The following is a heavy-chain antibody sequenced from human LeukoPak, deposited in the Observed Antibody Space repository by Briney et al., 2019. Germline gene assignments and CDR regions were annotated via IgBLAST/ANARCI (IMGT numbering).Heavy chain of an antibody. CDR3: AKDVSHSSGWYGDY. CDR1: GLTCSSFG. J-gene: IGHJ4*02. V-gene: IGHV3-30*02. Sequence: GGALRLSGAASGLTCSSFGMHSVRQAPSKGLEWVAFIRYDGSNKYYADSVKGRFTISRDDSKNTLYLQMNSLRAEDTAVYYCAKDVSHSSGWYGDYWGQGTLVTVSS. D-gene: IGHD6-19*01. CDR2: IRYDGSNK.